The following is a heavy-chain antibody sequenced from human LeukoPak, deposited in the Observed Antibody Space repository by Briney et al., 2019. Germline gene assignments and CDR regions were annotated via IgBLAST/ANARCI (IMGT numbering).Heavy chain of an antibody. D-gene: IGHD5-18*01. Sequence: SETLSLTCPVSGGSISSYYWSWLRQPAGRGLEWIGRIYTSGSTNYNPTLKSRVTMSVDTSKNQFSLKLSSVTAADTAVYYCARGRYSYGYYFDYWGQGTLVTVSS. CDR2: IYTSGST. J-gene: IGHJ4*02. CDR1: GGSISSYY. V-gene: IGHV4-4*07. CDR3: ARGRYSYGYYFDY.